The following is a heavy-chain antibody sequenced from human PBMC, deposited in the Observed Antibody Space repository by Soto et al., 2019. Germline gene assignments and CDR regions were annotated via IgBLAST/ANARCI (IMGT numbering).Heavy chain of an antibody. D-gene: IGHD3-10*01. CDR2: INAGNGNT. CDR1: GYTFTSYA. CDR3: ARDLLWFGELLYAYYYYGMDV. V-gene: IGHV1-3*01. Sequence: QVQLVQSGAEVKKPGASVKVSCKASGYTFTSYAMHWVRQAPGQRLEWMGWINAGNGNTKYSQKFQGRVTITRDTSASAAYMELSSLRSEDTAVYYCARDLLWFGELLYAYYYYGMDVWRQGTTVTVSS. J-gene: IGHJ6*02.